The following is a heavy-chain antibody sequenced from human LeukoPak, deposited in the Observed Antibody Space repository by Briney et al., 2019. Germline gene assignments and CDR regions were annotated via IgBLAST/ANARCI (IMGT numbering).Heavy chain of an antibody. J-gene: IGHJ4*02. CDR2: IYTGGST. CDR1: GFTVSSNY. V-gene: IGHV3-53*01. D-gene: IGHD1-26*01. CDR3: ARFSSGSFDY. Sequence: GGSLRLSCAASGFTVSSNYMSWVRQAPGKGLERVSVIYTGGSTYYADSVKGRFTISRDNSKNTLYLQMSSLRAEDTAVYYCARFSSGSFDYWGQGTLVTVSS.